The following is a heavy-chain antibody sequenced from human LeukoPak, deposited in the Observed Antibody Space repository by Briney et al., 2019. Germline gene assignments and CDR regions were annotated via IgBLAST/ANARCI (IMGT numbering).Heavy chain of an antibody. V-gene: IGHV1-18*01. J-gene: IGHJ4*02. D-gene: IGHD4-17*01. CDR2: ISAYNGDT. Sequence: ASVKVSCKASGYIFNRYVISWVRQAPGQGLECMGWISAYNGDTNYAQKFQGRVTMTTDTSTSTAYMELRSLRSDDTAVYYCARHLYGDYFFDYGGQGSLVSVSS. CDR1: GYIFNRYV. CDR3: ARHLYGDYFFDY.